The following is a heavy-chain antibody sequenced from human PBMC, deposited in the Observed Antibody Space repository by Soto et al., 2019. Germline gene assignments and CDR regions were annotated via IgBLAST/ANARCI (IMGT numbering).Heavy chain of an antibody. CDR1: GGSFSGYY. CDR2: INHSGST. D-gene: IGHD2-2*01. CDR3: ARGPRYCSSTSCSAWHDY. V-gene: IGHV4-34*01. J-gene: IGHJ4*02. Sequence: QVQLQQWGAGLLKPSETLSLTCAVYGGSFSGYYWSWIRQPPGKGLEWIGEINHSGSTNYNPSLKSRVTISVDTSKNQFSLKLSSVTAADTAVYYCARGPRYCSSTSCSAWHDYWGQGTLVTVSS.